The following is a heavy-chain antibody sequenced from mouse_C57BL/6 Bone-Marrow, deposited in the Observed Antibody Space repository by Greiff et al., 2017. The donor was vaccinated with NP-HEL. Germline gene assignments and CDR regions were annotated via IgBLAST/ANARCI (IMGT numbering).Heavy chain of an antibody. CDR2: ISSGSSTI. CDR1: GFTFSDYG. V-gene: IGHV5-17*01. CDR3: ARSPYYDYDGFAY. Sequence: EVKLVESGGGLVKPGGSLKLSCAASGFTFSDYGMHWVRQAPEKGLEWVAYISSGSSTIYYADTVKGRFTISRDNAKNTLFLQMTSLRSEDTAMYYCARSPYYDYDGFAYWGQGTLVTVSA. D-gene: IGHD2-4*01. J-gene: IGHJ3*01.